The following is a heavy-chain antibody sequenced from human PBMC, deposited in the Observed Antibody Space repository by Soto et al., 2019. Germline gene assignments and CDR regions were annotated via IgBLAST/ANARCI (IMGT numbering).Heavy chain of an antibody. CDR3: ARSITIFGVGLDY. V-gene: IGHV4-31*03. J-gene: IGHJ4*02. D-gene: IGHD3-3*01. CDR1: GGSISSGGYY. CDR2: IYYSGST. Sequence: QVQLQESGPGLVKPSQTLSLTCTVSGGSISSGGYYWSWIRQHPGKGLAWIGYIYYSGSTYYNPSLKSRVTISVDTSKNQFSLKLSSVTAADTAVYYCARSITIFGVGLDYWGQGTLVTVSS.